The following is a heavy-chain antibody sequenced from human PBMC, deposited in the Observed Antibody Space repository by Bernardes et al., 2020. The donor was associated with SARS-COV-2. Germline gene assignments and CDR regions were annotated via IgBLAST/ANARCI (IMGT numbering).Heavy chain of an antibody. CDR2: IKSKTDGGTT. J-gene: IGHJ4*02. V-gene: IGHV3-15*01. Sequence: GGSLRLSCAASGFTFSNAWMSWVRQAPGKGLEWVGRIKSKTDGGTTDYAAPVKGRFTISRDDSKNTLYLQMNSLKTEDTAVYYCTTDALSSIAARPGGIWGQGTLVTVSS. D-gene: IGHD6-6*01. CDR3: TTDALSSIAARPGGI. CDR1: GFTFSNAW.